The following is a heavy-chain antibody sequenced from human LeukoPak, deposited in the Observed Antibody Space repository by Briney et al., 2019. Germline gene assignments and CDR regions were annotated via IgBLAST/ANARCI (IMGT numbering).Heavy chain of an antibody. J-gene: IGHJ4*02. CDR3: ARDHHYFGSGSYYYDY. CDR2: IWYDGSNK. D-gene: IGHD3-10*01. CDR1: GFTFSSCG. Sequence: GGSLRLSCAASGFTFSSCGMHWVRQAPGKGLEWVAIIWYDGSNKYYADSVKGRFTISRDNSKNTLYLQMNSLRAEDTAVYYCARDHHYFGSGSYYYDYWGQGTLVTVSS. V-gene: IGHV3-33*01.